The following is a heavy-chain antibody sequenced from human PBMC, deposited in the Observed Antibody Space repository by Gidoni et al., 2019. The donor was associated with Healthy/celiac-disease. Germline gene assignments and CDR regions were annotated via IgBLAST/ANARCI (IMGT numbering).Heavy chain of an antibody. J-gene: IGHJ6*03. CDR2: FDPEDGET. CDR1: GYTLPELS. D-gene: IGHD4-17*01. V-gene: IGHV1-24*01. Sequence: QLQLVQSGAAVKTPGASVTVSCKVSGYTLPELSMPWVRQAPGKGLEWMGGFDPEDGETIYAQKFQGRVTMTEDTSTDTAYMELSRLRSEDTAVYYCATPSSDYLGYGYYRDVGGKGTTVTVSS. CDR3: ATPSSDYLGYGYYRDV.